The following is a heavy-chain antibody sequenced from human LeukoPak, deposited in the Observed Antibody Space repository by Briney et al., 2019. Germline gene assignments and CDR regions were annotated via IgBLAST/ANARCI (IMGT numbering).Heavy chain of an antibody. J-gene: IGHJ4*02. CDR2: IKQDGSEK. V-gene: IGHV3-7*01. D-gene: IGHD6-19*01. Sequence: PGGSLRLSCAASGFTFSSYWMSWVRQAPGKGLEWVANIKQDGSEKYYVDSVKGRLTISRDNATNSLYVQMNSLRADDTAVYYCARTRGSSDWYRGLNFDCWGQGTLVPVSS. CDR3: ARTRGSSDWYRGLNFDC. CDR1: GFTFSSYW.